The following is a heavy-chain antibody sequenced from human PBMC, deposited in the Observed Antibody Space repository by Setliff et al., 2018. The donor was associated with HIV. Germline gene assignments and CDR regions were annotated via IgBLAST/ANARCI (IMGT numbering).Heavy chain of an antibody. CDR3: LTMTNMDPVDTATYYCARGTFFGVVIGNYYMDV. CDR1: GGTFTRNC. J-gene: IGHJ6*03. CDR2: ILPFFDTA. Sequence: ASVKVSCKVSGGTFTRNCISWVRQAPGQGLEWMGGILPFFDTANYAQKFQGRVTITADESYSTSLKSRLTISKDTSKSQVVLTMTNMDPVDTATYYCARGTFFGVVIGNYYMDVWGKGTTVTVSS. V-gene: IGHV1-69*13. D-gene: IGHD3-3*01.